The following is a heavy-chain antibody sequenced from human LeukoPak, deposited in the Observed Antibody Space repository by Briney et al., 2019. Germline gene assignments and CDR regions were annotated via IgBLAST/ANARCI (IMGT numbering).Heavy chain of an antibody. J-gene: IGHJ4*02. CDR2: IYTSGST. D-gene: IGHD3-3*01. CDR1: GGSISSYY. Sequence: PSETLSLTCTVSGGSISSYYWSWIRQPPGKGLEWIGYIYTSGSTNYNSSLKSRVTISVDTSKNQFSLKLSSVTAADTAVYYCARLASYDFWSGFFDYWGQGTLVTVSS. CDR3: ARLASYDFWSGFFDY. V-gene: IGHV4-4*09.